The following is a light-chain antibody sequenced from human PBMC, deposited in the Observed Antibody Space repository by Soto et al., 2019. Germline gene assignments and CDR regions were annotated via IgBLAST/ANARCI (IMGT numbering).Light chain of an antibody. CDR2: DVS. J-gene: IGLJ2*01. V-gene: IGLV2-14*01. CDR1: SSDVGGYNY. Sequence: QSVLTQPASVSGSPGQSSTISCTGTSSDVGGYNYVSWYQQHPGKAPKLMIYDVSNRPSGVSNRFSGSKSSNTASLTISGLQAEDEADYYCSSYTSSSTLDFGGGTKLTVL. CDR3: SSYTSSSTLD.